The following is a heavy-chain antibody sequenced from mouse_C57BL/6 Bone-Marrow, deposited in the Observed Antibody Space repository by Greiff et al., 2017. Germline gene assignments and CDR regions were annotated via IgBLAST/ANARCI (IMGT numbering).Heavy chain of an antibody. CDR2: IYPGDGDT. CDR1: GYAFSSSW. J-gene: IGHJ2*01. D-gene: IGHD2-10*01. CDR3: ARGLLLDY. Sequence: VQLQQSGPELVKPGASVKISCKASGYAFSSSWMNWVKQRPGKGLEWIGRIYPGDGDTNYNGKFKGKATLTADKSSSTAYMQLSSLTSEDSAVYFGARGLLLDYWGQGTTLTVSS. V-gene: IGHV1-82*01.